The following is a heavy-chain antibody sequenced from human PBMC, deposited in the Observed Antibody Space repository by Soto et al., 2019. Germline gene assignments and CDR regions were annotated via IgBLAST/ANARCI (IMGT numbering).Heavy chain of an antibody. CDR1: GGSISSYY. Sequence: PSETLSLTCTVSGGSISSYYWSWIRQPPGKGLEWIGYIYYSGSTNYNPSLKSRVTISVDTSKNQFSLKLSSVTAADTAVYYCARAXITMVRGVKYYYYGMDVWGQGTTVTVSS. V-gene: IGHV4-59*01. CDR3: ARAXITMVRGVKYYYYGMDV. J-gene: IGHJ6*01. CDR2: IYYSGST. D-gene: IGHD3-10*01.